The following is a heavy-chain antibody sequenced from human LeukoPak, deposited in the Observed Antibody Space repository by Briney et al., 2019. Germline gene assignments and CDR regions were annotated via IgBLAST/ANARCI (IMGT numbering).Heavy chain of an antibody. J-gene: IGHJ3*02. V-gene: IGHV3-9*03. CDR2: ISWNSGSI. CDR1: GFTFDDYA. CDR3: AKDSGAVAGTPTGAFDI. D-gene: IGHD6-19*01. Sequence: PGGSLRLSCAASGFTFDDYAMHWVRQAPGKGLEWVSGISWNSGSIGYADSVKGRFTISRDNAKNSLYLQMNSLRAEDMALYYCAKDSGAVAGTPTGAFDIWGQGTMVTVSS.